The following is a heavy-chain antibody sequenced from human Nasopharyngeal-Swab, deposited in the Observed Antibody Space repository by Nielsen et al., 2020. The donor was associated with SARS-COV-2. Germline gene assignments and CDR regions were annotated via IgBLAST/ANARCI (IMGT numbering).Heavy chain of an antibody. CDR2: INTNTGNP. CDR3: ARDPSLTTIFGVVIIRGYYFDY. J-gene: IGHJ4*02. D-gene: IGHD3-3*01. CDR1: GYTFTSYA. Sequence: AAVKVSCKASGYTFTSYAMNWVRQAPGQGLEGMGWINTNTGNPTYAQGFTGRFVFSLDTSVRTAYLQISSLKAEDTAVYYCARDPSLTTIFGVVIIRGYYFDYWGQGTLVTVSS. V-gene: IGHV7-4-1*02.